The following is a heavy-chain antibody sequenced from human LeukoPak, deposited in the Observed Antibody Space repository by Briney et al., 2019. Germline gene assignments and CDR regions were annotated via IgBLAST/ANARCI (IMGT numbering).Heavy chain of an antibody. J-gene: IGHJ4*02. Sequence: SETLSLTCTVSGGSISSGSYYWSWIRQPAGKGLEWIGRIYTSGSTNYNPSLKSRVTISVDTSKNQFSLKLSSVTAADTAVYYCARGNPGFSDYFDYWGQGTLVTVSS. CDR2: IYTSGST. V-gene: IGHV4-61*02. CDR3: ARGNPGFSDYFDY. D-gene: IGHD3-10*01. CDR1: GGSISSGSYY.